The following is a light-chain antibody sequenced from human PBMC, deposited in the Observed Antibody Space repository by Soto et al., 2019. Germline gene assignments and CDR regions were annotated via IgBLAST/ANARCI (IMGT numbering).Light chain of an antibody. CDR3: QQWRNSSWT. Sequence: EIVLTQSPGTLSLSPGERAALSCRASQSVSSTYLAWYQQKPGQAPRLLIYGASSRATGVPDRFSGSGSGTDFTLTISRLEPEDFAVYYCQQWRNSSWTFGQGTKVEIK. CDR2: GAS. V-gene: IGKV3-20*01. J-gene: IGKJ1*01. CDR1: QSVSSTY.